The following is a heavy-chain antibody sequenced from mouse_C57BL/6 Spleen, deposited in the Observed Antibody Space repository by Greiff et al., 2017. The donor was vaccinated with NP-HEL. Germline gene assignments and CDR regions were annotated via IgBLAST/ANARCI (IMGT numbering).Heavy chain of an antibody. V-gene: IGHV1-43*01. CDR2: INPSTGGT. D-gene: IGHD2-4*01. Sequence: EVQLQQSGPELVKPGASVKISCKASGYSFTGYYMHWVKQSSEKSLEWIGEINPSTGGTSYNQKFKGKATLTVDKSSSTAYMQLKSLTSEDSAVYYCACIYYDYEGNYFDYWGQGTTLTVSS. CDR3: ACIYYDYEGNYFDY. CDR1: GYSFTGYY. J-gene: IGHJ2*01.